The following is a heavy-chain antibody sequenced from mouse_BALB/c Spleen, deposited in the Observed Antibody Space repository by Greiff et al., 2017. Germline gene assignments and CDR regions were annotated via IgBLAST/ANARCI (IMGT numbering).Heavy chain of an antibody. CDR3: AREGDGYYDY. CDR2: ISDGGSYT. V-gene: IGHV5-4*02. J-gene: IGHJ3*01. D-gene: IGHD2-3*01. Sequence: EVQLVESGGGLVKPGGSLKLSCAASGFTFSDYYMYWVRQTPEKRLEWVATISDGGSYTYYPDSVKGRFTISRDNAKNNLYLQMSSLKSEDTAMYYCAREGDGYYDYWGQGTLVTVSA. CDR1: GFTFSDYY.